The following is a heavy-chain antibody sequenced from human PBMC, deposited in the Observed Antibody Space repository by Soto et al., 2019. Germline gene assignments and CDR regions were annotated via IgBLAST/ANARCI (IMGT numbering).Heavy chain of an antibody. D-gene: IGHD3-16*02. J-gene: IGHJ6*03. V-gene: IGHV1-69*01. CDR1: GGTFSSYA. CDR3: ARAMITFGGVIGNYYMDV. Sequence: QVQLVQSGAEVKKPGSSVKVSCKASGGTFSSYAISWVRQAPGQGLEWMGGIIPIFGTANYALKFQGRVTITADESTSTAYMELSSLRSEDTAVYYCARAMITFGGVIGNYYMDVWGKGTTVTVSS. CDR2: IIPIFGTA.